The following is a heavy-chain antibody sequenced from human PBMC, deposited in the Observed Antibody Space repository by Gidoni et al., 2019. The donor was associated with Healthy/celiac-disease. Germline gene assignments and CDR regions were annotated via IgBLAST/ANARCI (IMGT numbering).Heavy chain of an antibody. D-gene: IGHD6-19*01. CDR3: TREDSGWFYYYYYMDV. CDR2: IRSKANSYAT. CDR1: GFTFSGSA. Sequence: EVQLVESGGGLVQPGGSLNLSCAASGFTFSGSALHWVRQASGKGLEWVGRIRSKANSYATAYAASVKGRFTISRDDSKNTAYLQMNSLKTEDTAVYYCTREDSGWFYYYYYMDVWGKGTTVTVSS. J-gene: IGHJ6*03. V-gene: IGHV3-73*01.